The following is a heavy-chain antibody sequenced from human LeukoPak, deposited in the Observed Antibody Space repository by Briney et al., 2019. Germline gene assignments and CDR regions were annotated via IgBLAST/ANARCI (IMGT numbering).Heavy chain of an antibody. J-gene: IGHJ4*02. CDR1: GGSFSGYY. CDR3: ARGHGADYFDY. V-gene: IGHV4-34*01. D-gene: IGHD3-10*01. Sequence: PSETLSPTCAVYGGSFSGYYWSWIRQPPGKGLEWIGEINHSGSTNYNPSLKSRVTISVDTSKNQFSLKLSSVTAADTAVYYCARGHGADYFDYWGQGTLVTVSS. CDR2: INHSGST.